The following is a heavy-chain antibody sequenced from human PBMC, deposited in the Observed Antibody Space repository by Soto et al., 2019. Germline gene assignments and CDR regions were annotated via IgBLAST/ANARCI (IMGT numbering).Heavy chain of an antibody. CDR3: ASRSSEGLHFDY. J-gene: IGHJ4*02. V-gene: IGHV1-46*03. Sequence: QVQLVQSGAEVKKPGASVKVSCKASGYIFTSYYAHWVRQAPGQGLEWMGIINPSGGSTSYPQKSQGRVTMTRDTSTSTVYMELSSLTSEDTAVYYCASRSSEGLHFDYWGQGTLVTVSS. CDR1: GYIFTSYY. CDR2: INPSGGST. D-gene: IGHD6-6*01.